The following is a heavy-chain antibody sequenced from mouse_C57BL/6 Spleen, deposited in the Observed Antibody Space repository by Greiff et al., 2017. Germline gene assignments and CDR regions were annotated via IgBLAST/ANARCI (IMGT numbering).Heavy chain of an antibody. Sequence: EVQRVESGAELVRPGASVKLSCTASGFNIKDDYMHWVKQRPEQGLEWIGWIDPENGDTEYASKFQGKATITADTSSNTAYLQLSSLTSEDTAVYYCTLYERAMDYWGQGTSVTVSS. CDR2: IDPENGDT. V-gene: IGHV14-4*01. CDR1: GFNIKDDY. J-gene: IGHJ4*01. D-gene: IGHD2-3*01. CDR3: TLYERAMDY.